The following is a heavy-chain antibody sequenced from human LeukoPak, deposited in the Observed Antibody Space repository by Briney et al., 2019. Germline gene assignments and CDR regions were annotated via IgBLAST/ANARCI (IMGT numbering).Heavy chain of an antibody. CDR2: INPNSGST. V-gene: IGHV1-2*02. J-gene: IGHJ2*01. D-gene: IGHD3-10*01. CDR3: ASPWGRWFGELIWYFDL. CDR1: GYTFTAYY. Sequence: ASVKVSCKASGYTFTAYYIHWVRQAPGQGLEWMGWINPNSGSTNYAQRFQGRVTMTRDTSITTAYMELSRLRSDDTAVYYCASPWGRWFGELIWYFDLWGRGTLVTVSS.